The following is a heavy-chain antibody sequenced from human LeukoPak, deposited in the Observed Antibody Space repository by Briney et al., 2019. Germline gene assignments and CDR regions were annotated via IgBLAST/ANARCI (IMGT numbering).Heavy chain of an antibody. CDR2: ISSSSSTI. D-gene: IGHD1-26*01. Sequence: GSLRLSCTASGFTFSTYSMNWVRQAPGKGLEWVSFISSSSSTIFYANSVKGRFTISRDNAKNSSYLQMNSLRAEDTAVYYCAREGGSYSVHSWGQGTLVTVSS. V-gene: IGHV3-48*01. J-gene: IGHJ4*02. CDR1: GFTFSTYS. CDR3: AREGGSYSVHS.